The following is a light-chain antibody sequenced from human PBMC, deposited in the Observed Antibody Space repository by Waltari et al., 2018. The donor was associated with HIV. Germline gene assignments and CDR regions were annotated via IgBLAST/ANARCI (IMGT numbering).Light chain of an antibody. J-gene: IGKJ1*01. Sequence: EIALTQSPGTLSLSPGERATLSCRASQTISSTYLAWYQQKPGQAPRLLIYGESSRATGIPDRFSGSGSGTDFTLTISSLEPEDCAVYYCQQYIGSPRTFGQGTKVELK. CDR1: QTISSTY. CDR3: QQYIGSPRT. CDR2: GES. V-gene: IGKV3-20*01.